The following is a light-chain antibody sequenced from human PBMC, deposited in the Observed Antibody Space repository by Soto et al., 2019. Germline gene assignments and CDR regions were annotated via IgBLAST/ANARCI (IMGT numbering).Light chain of an antibody. Sequence: DIQLTQSPSFLSASAGDRVTITGRASQGIRNYLAWYQQKPGRAPKLLIYDASNLEAGDPSRFRGSGSGTDFTFTISRLQPEDIATYYCQQYETLPTFGQGTRLEIK. V-gene: IGKV1-33*01. J-gene: IGKJ5*01. CDR3: QQYETLPT. CDR1: QGIRNY. CDR2: DAS.